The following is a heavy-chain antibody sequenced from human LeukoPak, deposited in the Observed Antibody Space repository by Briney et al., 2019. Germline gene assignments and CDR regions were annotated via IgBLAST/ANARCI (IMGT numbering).Heavy chain of an antibody. CDR1: GFTFSSYK. CDR3: ARGGGSSWCLDC. CDR2: ISTSDTTI. Sequence: PGGSLRLSCAASGFTFSSYKMNWVRPAPGKGLEWVSYISTSDTTIYYADSVKGRFTISRDNAKNPLYLQMNSLRVEDTAVYYCARGGGSSWCLDCWGQGTLVTVSS. D-gene: IGHD6-13*01. J-gene: IGHJ4*02. V-gene: IGHV3-48*03.